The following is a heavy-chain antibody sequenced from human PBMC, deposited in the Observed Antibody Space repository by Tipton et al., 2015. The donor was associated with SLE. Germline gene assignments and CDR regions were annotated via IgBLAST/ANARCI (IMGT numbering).Heavy chain of an antibody. J-gene: IGHJ4*02. Sequence: PGLVKPSETLSLTCTVSGGSISSHYWSWIRQPPGKGLEWIGYIYYSGSTNYNPSLKSRVTISVDTSKNQFSLKLSSVTAADTAVYYCARAVVVAAAFDYWGQGTLVTVSS. CDR1: GGSISSHY. CDR2: IYYSGST. CDR3: ARAVVVAAAFDY. D-gene: IGHD2-15*01. V-gene: IGHV4-59*11.